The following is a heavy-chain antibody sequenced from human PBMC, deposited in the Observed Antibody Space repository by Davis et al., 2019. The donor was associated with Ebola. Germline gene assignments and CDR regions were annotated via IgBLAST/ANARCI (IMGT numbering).Heavy chain of an antibody. Sequence: GESLKISCRASGFTFSYYDMQWVRQAAGKGLEWVSGIGTIGGDTHYADSVKGRFTISRDDAKNSLYLQMDSLRAGDTAIYYCARANSGCTGGGCFSGHWFDPWGRGTLVTVSS. CDR1: GFTFSYYD. D-gene: IGHD2-15*01. CDR3: ARANSGCTGGGCFSGHWFDP. J-gene: IGHJ5*02. V-gene: IGHV3-13*01. CDR2: IGTIGGDT.